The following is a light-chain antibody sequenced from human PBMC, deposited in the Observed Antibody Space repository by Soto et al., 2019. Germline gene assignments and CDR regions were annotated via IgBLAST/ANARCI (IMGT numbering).Light chain of an antibody. Sequence: DIPRTQSPSARSASIGARVTITGRASQSISIWLAWYQQKPGKAPKLLIYAASSLESGVPSRFSGSGSGTDITLTIRCLKSEDFATDHCQQYDTYSTFGQGTKLDIK. CDR3: QQYDTYST. V-gene: IGKV1-5*03. CDR1: QSISIW. CDR2: AAS. J-gene: IGKJ1*01.